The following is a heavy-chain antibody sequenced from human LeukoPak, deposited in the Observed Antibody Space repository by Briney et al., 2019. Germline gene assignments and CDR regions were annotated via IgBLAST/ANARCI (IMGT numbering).Heavy chain of an antibody. Sequence: QPGGSLRLSCAASGFTFNSYGIHWVRQAPGKGLEWVAFIRYDGSSTYYVDSVKGRFTISRDNSKNTLYLQMNSLRAEDTAVYFCAKGSGWEASYFYYYMDVWGKGTTVTISS. D-gene: IGHD1-26*01. CDR3: AKGSGWEASYFYYYMDV. J-gene: IGHJ6*03. CDR1: GFTFNSYG. V-gene: IGHV3-30*02. CDR2: IRYDGSST.